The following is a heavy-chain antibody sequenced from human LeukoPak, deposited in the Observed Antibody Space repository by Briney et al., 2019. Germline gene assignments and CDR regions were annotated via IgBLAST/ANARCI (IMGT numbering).Heavy chain of an antibody. CDR3: ARLAIRSDYFDY. CDR2: IWYDGSNK. CDR1: GFTFSSYG. J-gene: IGHJ4*02. Sequence: GRSLRLSCAASGFTFSSYGMHWVRQAPGKGLEWVAVIWYDGSNKYYADSVKGRFTISRDNSKNTLYLQMNSLRAEDTAVYYCARLAIRSDYFDYWGQGTLVTVSS. D-gene: IGHD2-21*01. V-gene: IGHV3-33*01.